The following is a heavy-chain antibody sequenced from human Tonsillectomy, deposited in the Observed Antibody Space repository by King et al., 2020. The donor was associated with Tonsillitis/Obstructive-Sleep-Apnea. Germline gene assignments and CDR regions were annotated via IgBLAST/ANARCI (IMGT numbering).Heavy chain of an antibody. J-gene: IGHJ4*02. V-gene: IGHV1-46*01. CDR1: GYTFTSYY. Sequence: HVQLVESGAEVKKPGASVKVYCKASGYTFTSYYMHWVRQAPGQGLEWMGIINPSGGSTTYAQKFQGRVTMTRDTSTNTVYMELSSLRSEDTAVFYCARGPKVVPDAITDYWGQGTLVTVSS. D-gene: IGHD2-2*02. CDR3: ARGPKVVPDAITDY. CDR2: INPSGGST.